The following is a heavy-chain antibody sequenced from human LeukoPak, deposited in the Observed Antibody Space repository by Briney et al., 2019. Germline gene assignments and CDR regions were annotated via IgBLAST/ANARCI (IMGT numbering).Heavy chain of an antibody. J-gene: IGHJ5*02. V-gene: IGHV1-69*05. Sequence: ASVKVSCKASGGTFSSYAISWVRQAPGQGLEWMGGIIPIFGTANYAQKFQGRVTITTDESTSTAYMELSSLRSEDTAVYYCARGVGVNKLASICSSTSCYTGAFDPWGQGTLVTVSS. CDR2: IIPIFGTA. D-gene: IGHD2-2*02. CDR3: ARGVGVNKLASICSSTSCYTGAFDP. CDR1: GGTFSSYA.